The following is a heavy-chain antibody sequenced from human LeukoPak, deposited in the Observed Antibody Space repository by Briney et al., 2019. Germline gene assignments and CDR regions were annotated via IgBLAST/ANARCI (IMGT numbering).Heavy chain of an antibody. D-gene: IGHD2-8*01. CDR1: GGTLINYS. CDR2: IIPIFGTA. J-gene: IGHJ6*02. Sequence: SVTVSCKASGGTLINYSMTWVRQAPGQGLEWMGGIIPIFGTANYAQKFQGRVTITTDESTSTAYIELRSLRSEDTAVYYCARGNSRWSTPTSSYYYRMDVGGQGTTVAVSS. V-gene: IGHV1-69*05. CDR3: ARGNSRWSTPTSSYYYRMDV.